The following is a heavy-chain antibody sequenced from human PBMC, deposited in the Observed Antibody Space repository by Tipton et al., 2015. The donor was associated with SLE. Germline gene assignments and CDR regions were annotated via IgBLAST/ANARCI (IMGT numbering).Heavy chain of an antibody. V-gene: IGHV4-59*11. Sequence: TLSLTCTVSGGSISSHYWSWIRQPPGKGLEWIGYIYYSGSTNYNPSLKSRVTISVDTSKNQFSLKLSSVTAADTAVYYCARQLGQGVCFGVLISGMDVWGQGTTVTVSS. CDR3: ARQLGQGVCFGVLISGMDV. CDR1: GGSISSHY. D-gene: IGHD3-10*01. CDR2: IYYSGST. J-gene: IGHJ6*02.